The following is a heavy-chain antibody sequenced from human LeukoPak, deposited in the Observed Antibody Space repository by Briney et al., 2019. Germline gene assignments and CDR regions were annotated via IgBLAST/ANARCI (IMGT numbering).Heavy chain of an antibody. J-gene: IGHJ6*02. CDR3: ARDVVVPAAMRDRNYYYYGMDV. CDR1: GGTFSSYA. V-gene: IGHV1-69*04. D-gene: IGHD2-2*01. CDR2: IIPILGIA. Sequence: SVNVSCKASGGTFSSYAISWVRQAPGQGLEWMGRIIPILGIANYAQKFQGRVTITADKSTSTAYMELSSLRSEDTAVYYCARDVVVPAAMRDRNYYYYGMDVWGQGTTVTVSS.